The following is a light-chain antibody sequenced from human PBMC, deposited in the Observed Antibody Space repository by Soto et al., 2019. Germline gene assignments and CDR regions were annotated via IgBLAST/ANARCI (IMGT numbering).Light chain of an antibody. CDR3: AAWDDSLKGVV. V-gene: IGLV1-44*01. CDR2: SNN. J-gene: IGLJ2*01. CDR1: SSNIGSNT. Sequence: QSVLTQPPSASGTPGQRVTISCSGSSSNIGSNTVNWYQQLPGTAPKLLIYSNNRRPSGVPDRFSGSKSGTSASLAISGLQSEDEADYYCAAWDDSLKGVVFGGGIKLTVL.